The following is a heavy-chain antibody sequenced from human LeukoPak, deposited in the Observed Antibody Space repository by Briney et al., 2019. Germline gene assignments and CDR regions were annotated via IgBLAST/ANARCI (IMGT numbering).Heavy chain of an antibody. CDR2: ILPMLGTA. CDR1: GGALSDYT. CDR3: AGDGLLTRTGMDV. J-gene: IGHJ6*03. V-gene: IGHV1-69*16. Sequence: ASVKVSCKSSGGALSDYTISWVRQAPGQGLEWMGAILPMLGTAKYAQSLQGRVTITTDDSSSTVYMELSSLRFEDTASYFCAGDGLLTRTGMDVWGKGTTVTVSS. D-gene: IGHD3/OR15-3a*01.